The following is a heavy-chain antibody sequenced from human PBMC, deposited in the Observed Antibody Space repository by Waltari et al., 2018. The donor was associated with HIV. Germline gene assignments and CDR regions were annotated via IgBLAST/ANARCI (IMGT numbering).Heavy chain of an antibody. CDR2: IKGGTTGT. J-gene: IGHJ4*02. V-gene: IGHV3-23*01. Sequence: EVQLLESGGDLQQPGGSLRLSCAASGFIFSSYAMSWVRPASGRGLEWVSSIKGGTTGTFYAYSVKGRFTISRDSSKNTLYLQMNSLRAEDTAVYYCAKDRSYDSSGYFDYWGEGTLVTVSS. CDR1: GFIFSSYA. CDR3: AKDRSYDSSGYFDY. D-gene: IGHD3-22*01.